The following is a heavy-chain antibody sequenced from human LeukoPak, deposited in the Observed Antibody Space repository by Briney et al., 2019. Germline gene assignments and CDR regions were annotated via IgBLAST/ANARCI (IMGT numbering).Heavy chain of an antibody. J-gene: IGHJ4*02. CDR1: GFTFSSYG. CDR3: ARVYGSYDFNFDY. V-gene: IGHV1-2*02. Sequence: GGSLRLSCAASGFTFSSYGMHWVRQAPGQGLEWMGWINPNSGGTNYAQKFQGRVTMTRDTSINTAYMELSRLRSDDTAVYYCARVYGSYDFNFDYWGQGTLVTVSS. CDR2: INPNSGGT. D-gene: IGHD1-26*01.